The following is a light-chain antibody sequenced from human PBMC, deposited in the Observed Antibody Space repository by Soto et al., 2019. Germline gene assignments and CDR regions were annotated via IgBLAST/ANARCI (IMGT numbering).Light chain of an antibody. V-gene: IGKV3-20*01. J-gene: IGKJ1*01. CDR2: GAS. CDR1: QSVSNTY. CDR3: QQYGSSPPR. Sequence: EIVLTQSPGTLSLSPGERATLSCRASQSVSNTYLAWFQQKPGRAPRLLIYGASSRATGISDRFSGSGSGTDFTLTISRLEPEDFAVYYCQQYGSSPPRFGQGTKVEIK.